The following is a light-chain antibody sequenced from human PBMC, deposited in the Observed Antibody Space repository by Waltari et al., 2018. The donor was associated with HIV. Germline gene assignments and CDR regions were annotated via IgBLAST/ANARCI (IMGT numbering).Light chain of an antibody. V-gene: IGKV1-39*01. CDR3: QQSYTTPFT. Sequence: DIQMTQSPSSLSASVGCRVTLTYRASQTIRRLLNWYQHKQVEAPKLLIYAASSLQSGVPSRFSGSGAGTDFTLTISSLQPADFATYYCQQSYTTPFTFGPGTTVDIK. CDR1: QTIRRL. CDR2: AAS. J-gene: IGKJ3*01.